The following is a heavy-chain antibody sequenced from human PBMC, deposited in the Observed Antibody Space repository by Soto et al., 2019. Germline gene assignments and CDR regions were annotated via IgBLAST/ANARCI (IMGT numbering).Heavy chain of an antibody. V-gene: IGHV1-69*01. Sequence: QVQLVQSGAEVKKTGSSVKVSCKASGGTFSSYAISWVRQAPGQGLEWMGGIIPIFGTANYAQKFQGRVTITADVFMITAYMELSSLRSGGTVVYYCAICSGLPPLTTFCIDVWGQETTVIVFS. CDR1: GGTFSSYA. CDR2: IIPIFGTA. CDR3: AICSGLPPLTTFCIDV. D-gene: IGHD2-15*01. J-gene: IGHJ6*02.